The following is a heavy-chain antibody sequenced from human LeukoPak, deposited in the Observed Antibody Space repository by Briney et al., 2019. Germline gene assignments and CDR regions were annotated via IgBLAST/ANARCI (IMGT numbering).Heavy chain of an antibody. CDR3: ARGPIRGYSSGWYAGRSAFDI. CDR2: ISGSGGST. J-gene: IGHJ3*02. V-gene: IGHV3-23*01. D-gene: IGHD6-19*01. CDR1: GFTFSSYA. Sequence: GGSLRLSCAASGFTFSSYAMSWVRQAPGKGLEWVSAISGSGGSTYYADSVKGRFTISRDNSKNTLYLQMNSLRAEDTAVYYCARGPIRGYSSGWYAGRSAFDIWGQGTMVTVSS.